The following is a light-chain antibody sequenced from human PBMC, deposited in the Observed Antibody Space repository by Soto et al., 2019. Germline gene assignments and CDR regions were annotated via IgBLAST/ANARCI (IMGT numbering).Light chain of an antibody. CDR3: QQSNNWPYT. CDR2: GAS. Sequence: EILMTQSPATLSVSPGERATLSCRASQSVSHNLAWYQQKPGQAPRLLFYGASIRAIGIPARFSGSGSGTDFTLTISSLQSEDFAIYYCQQSNNWPYTFGQGTKLEIK. V-gene: IGKV3-15*01. CDR1: QSVSHN. J-gene: IGKJ2*01.